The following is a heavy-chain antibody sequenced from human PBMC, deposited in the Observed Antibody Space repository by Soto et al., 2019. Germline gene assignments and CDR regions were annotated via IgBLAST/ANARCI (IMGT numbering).Heavy chain of an antibody. CDR1: GFSLSDYY. Sequence: QVQLVESGGGLVKPGGSLRLSCTASGFSLSDYYMSWIRQAPGKGLEWVSYISGSTIYTNYADSVRGRFTISTDNAKNSLILEMNSLTVADTAVYYCERISSGDGDWFDSWGQGTLVTVS. D-gene: IGHD4-17*01. J-gene: IGHJ5*01. CDR3: ERISSGDGDWFDS. V-gene: IGHV3-11*05. CDR2: ISGSTIYT.